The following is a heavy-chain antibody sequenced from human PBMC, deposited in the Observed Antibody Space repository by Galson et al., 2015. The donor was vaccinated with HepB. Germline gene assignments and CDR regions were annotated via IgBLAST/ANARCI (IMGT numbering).Heavy chain of an antibody. CDR2: VSHDGGNK. Sequence: SLRLSCAASGFIFSNYAIHWVRQAPGKGLEWVAVVSHDGGNKYYAVSVKGRFTISRDNSEDTVSLQMGSLGPEDTAVYYCARGPAAREEGELAWFGDLLCEDWGQGTLVTVSS. CDR1: GFIFSNYA. D-gene: IGHD3-10*01. CDR3: ARGPAAREEGELAWFGDLLCED. V-gene: IGHV3-30-3*01. J-gene: IGHJ4*02.